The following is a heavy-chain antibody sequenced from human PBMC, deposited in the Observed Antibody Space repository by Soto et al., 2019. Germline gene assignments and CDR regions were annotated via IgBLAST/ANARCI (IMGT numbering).Heavy chain of an antibody. Sequence: LSLTCTVSGGSISSSSYYWGWIRQPPGKGLEWIGSIYYSGSTYYNPSLKSRVTISVDTSKNQFSLKLSSVTAADTAVYYCARTGTDNWFDPWGQGTLVTVSS. CDR3: ARTGTDNWFDP. J-gene: IGHJ5*02. D-gene: IGHD1-1*01. CDR2: IYYSGST. CDR1: GGSISSSSYY. V-gene: IGHV4-39*01.